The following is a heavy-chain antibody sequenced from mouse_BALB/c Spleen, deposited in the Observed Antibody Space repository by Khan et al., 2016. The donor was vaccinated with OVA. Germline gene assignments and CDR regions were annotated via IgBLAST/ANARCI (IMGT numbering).Heavy chain of an antibody. Sequence: VQLKESGPELVKPGASVKISCKASGYSFTGYFMNWVMQSHGKSLEWIGRINPHIGETFYNQKFKGKATLTVDESSSTAHMELRSLASEDSAVYYCARKIVSDFDYWGQGTTLTVSS. V-gene: IGHV1-20*02. CDR1: GYSFTGYF. J-gene: IGHJ2*01. CDR2: INPHIGET. CDR3: ARKIVSDFDY.